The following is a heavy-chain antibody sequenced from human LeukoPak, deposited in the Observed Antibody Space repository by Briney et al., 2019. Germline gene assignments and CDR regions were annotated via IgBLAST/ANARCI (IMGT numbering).Heavy chain of an antibody. CDR3: ARDYNPYYYGSGSYSPIDY. CDR2: IWYDGSNK. V-gene: IGHV3-33*01. CDR1: GFTFSDYG. D-gene: IGHD3-10*01. J-gene: IGHJ4*02. Sequence: GGSLRLSCAASGFTFSDYGMHWVRQAPGTGLEWVAVIWYDGSNKDYAESVKGRFTISRDNSKNTLYLQMNSLRAEDTAVYYCARDYNPYYYGSGSYSPIDYWGQGTLVTVSS.